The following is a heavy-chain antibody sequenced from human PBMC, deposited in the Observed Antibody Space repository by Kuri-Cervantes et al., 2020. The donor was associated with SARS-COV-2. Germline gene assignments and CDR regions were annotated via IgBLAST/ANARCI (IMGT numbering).Heavy chain of an antibody. Sequence: GESLKISCAASGLTFRSYWTHWVRQAPGKGLEWDSRINVDGTTTNHADSVKGRFTISRDNAKNSLHLQMNSLGAEDTAVYHCARGCSAGGDCPYYFDYWGQGTLVTVAS. D-gene: IGHD2-21*02. CDR1: GLTFRSYW. V-gene: IGHV3-74*01. CDR2: INVDGTTT. CDR3: ARGCSAGGDCPYYFDY. J-gene: IGHJ4*02.